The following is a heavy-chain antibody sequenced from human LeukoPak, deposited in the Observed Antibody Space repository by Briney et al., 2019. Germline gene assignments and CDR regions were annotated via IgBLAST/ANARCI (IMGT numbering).Heavy chain of an antibody. CDR2: ISSSSSYI. V-gene: IGHV3-21*01. J-gene: IGHJ4*02. D-gene: IGHD3-9*01. Sequence: QXXXXGXXWVSSISSSSSYIYCADSVKGRFTISRDNAKNSLYLQMNSLRAEDTAVYYCASASYDILTGYSDYWGQGTLVTVSS. CDR3: ASASYDILTGYSDY.